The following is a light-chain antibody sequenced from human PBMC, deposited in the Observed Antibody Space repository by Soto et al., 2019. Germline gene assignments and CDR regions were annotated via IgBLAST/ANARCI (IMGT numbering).Light chain of an antibody. CDR1: SSNIGNNY. J-gene: IGLJ2*01. CDR3: GTWDSSLSAGV. Sequence: QSVLTQPPSVSAAPGQKVTISCSGSSSNIGNNYVSWYQQLPGTAPKLLIYENNKRPSGIPDRFSGSKSGTSAILGITGLQTGDEADYYCGTWDSSLSAGVFGGGTKLTVL. V-gene: IGLV1-51*02. CDR2: ENN.